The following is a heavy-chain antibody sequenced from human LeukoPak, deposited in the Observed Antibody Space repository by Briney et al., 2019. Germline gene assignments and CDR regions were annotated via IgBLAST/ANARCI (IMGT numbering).Heavy chain of an antibody. D-gene: IGHD6-13*01. J-gene: IGHJ4*02. CDR3: AREFIAAAGAFDY. V-gene: IGHV1-2*02. Sequence: GASVKVSCKASGYTFTGYYMHWVRQAPGQGLEWMGWINPNSGGTNYAQKFQGGVTMTRDTSISTAYMELSRLRSDDTAVYYCAREFIAAAGAFDYWGQGTLVTVSS. CDR2: INPNSGGT. CDR1: GYTFTGYY.